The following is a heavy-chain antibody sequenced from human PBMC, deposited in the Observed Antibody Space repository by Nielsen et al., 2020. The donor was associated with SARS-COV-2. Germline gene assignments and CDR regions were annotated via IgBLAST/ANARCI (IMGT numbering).Heavy chain of an antibody. D-gene: IGHD6-13*01. Sequence: GGSLRLSCAASGFTFDDYAMHWVRQAPGKGLEWVSGISWNSGSMGYADSVKGRFTISRDNSKNTLYLQMNSLRAEDTAVYYCAKDLVGQLYFQHWGQGTLVTVSS. V-gene: IGHV3-9*01. J-gene: IGHJ1*01. CDR2: ISWNSGSM. CDR3: AKDLVGQLYFQH. CDR1: GFTFDDYA.